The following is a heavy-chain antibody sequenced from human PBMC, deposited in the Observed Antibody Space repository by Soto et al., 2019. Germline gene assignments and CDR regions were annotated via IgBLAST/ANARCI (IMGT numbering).Heavy chain of an antibody. CDR1: GFTFSSYG. CDR2: ISYDGSNK. V-gene: IGHV3-30*18. Sequence: GGSLRLSCAASGFTFSSYGMHWVRQAPGKGLEWVAVISYDGSNKYYADSVKGRFTISRDNSKNTLYLQMNSLRAEDTAVYYCAKERYDFWSGYRTYGMDVWGQGTTVTVSS. D-gene: IGHD3-3*01. J-gene: IGHJ6*02. CDR3: AKERYDFWSGYRTYGMDV.